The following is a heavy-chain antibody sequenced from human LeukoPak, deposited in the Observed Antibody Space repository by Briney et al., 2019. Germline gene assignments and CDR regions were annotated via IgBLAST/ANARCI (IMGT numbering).Heavy chain of an antibody. V-gene: IGHV3-30*02. CDR3: AKLDSSGWYLDY. CDR1: GFTFSSYG. CDR2: IRYDGSNK. J-gene: IGHJ4*02. D-gene: IGHD6-19*01. Sequence: PGGSLRLSCAASGFTFSSYGMRWVRQAPGKGLEWVAFIRYDGSNKYYADSVKGRFTISRDNSKNTLYLQMNSLRAEDTAVYYCAKLDSSGWYLDYWGQGTLVTVSS.